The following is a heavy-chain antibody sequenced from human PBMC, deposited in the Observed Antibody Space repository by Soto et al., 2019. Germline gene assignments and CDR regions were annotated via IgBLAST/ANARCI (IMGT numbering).Heavy chain of an antibody. J-gene: IGHJ6*02. CDR2: INPNSGGT. CDR1: GYTFTGYY. Sequence: ASVKVSCKASGYTFTGYYMHWVRQAPGQGLEWMGWINPNSGGTNYAQKFQGRVTMTRDTSISTAYMELSRLRSDDTAVYYCASSTTSIPRSSGGRYYYYGRDGWGQGTTVTVSS. D-gene: IGHD6-6*01. V-gene: IGHV1-2*02. CDR3: ASSTTSIPRSSGGRYYYYGRDG.